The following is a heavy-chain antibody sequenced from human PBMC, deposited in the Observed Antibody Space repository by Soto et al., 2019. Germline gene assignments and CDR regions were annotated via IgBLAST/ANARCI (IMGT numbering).Heavy chain of an antibody. CDR2: INHSGST. D-gene: IGHD3-9*01. CDR3: ARGSFGILTGCGRGRLDV. J-gene: IGHJ6*04. Sequence: SETLSLTCAVYGGSFSGYYWSWIRQPPGKGLEWIGEINHSGSTNYNPSLKSRVTISVDTSKNQFSLKLSSVTAADTAVYYCARGSFGILTGCGRGRLDVWGKGTTVTVSS. CDR1: GGSFSGYY. V-gene: IGHV4-34*01.